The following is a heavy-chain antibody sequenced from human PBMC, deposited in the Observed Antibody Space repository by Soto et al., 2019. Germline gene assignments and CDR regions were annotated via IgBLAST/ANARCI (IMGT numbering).Heavy chain of an antibody. Sequence: ASVKVSCKASGYTFTGYYMHWVRQAPGQGLEWMGWINPNSGGTNYAQKFQGWVTMTRDTSISTAYMELSRLRSDDTAVYYCARGSPTYSSSWHAFDIWGQGTMVTVSS. D-gene: IGHD6-13*01. J-gene: IGHJ3*02. CDR3: ARGSPTYSSSWHAFDI. CDR1: GYTFTGYY. CDR2: INPNSGGT. V-gene: IGHV1-2*04.